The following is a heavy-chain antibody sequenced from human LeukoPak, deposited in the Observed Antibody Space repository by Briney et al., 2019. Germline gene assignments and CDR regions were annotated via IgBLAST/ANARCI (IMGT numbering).Heavy chain of an antibody. V-gene: IGHV1-2*02. CDR1: GYTFTSYY. D-gene: IGHD2-15*01. CDR3: ARDYVVVAPTLGVWFDP. CDR2: INPNSGGT. Sequence: ASVKVSCKASGYTFTSYYMHWVRQAPGQGLEWMGWINPNSGGTNYAQKFQGRVTMTRDTSISTAYMELSRLRSDDTAVYYCARDYVVVAPTLGVWFDPWGQGTLVTVSS. J-gene: IGHJ5*02.